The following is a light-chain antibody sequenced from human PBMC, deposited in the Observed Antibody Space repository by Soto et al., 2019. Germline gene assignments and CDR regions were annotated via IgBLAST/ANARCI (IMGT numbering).Light chain of an antibody. CDR1: QSISSW. Sequence: DIQMTQSPSTLSASVGDRVTITCRASQSISSWLAWYQQKPGKAPKLLIYKASSLESGVTSRFSGSGSGTEVTLTISSLQPDDFATYYCQQYNSYPFTGGPGTKVDIK. CDR3: QQYNSYPFT. CDR2: KAS. V-gene: IGKV1-5*03. J-gene: IGKJ3*01.